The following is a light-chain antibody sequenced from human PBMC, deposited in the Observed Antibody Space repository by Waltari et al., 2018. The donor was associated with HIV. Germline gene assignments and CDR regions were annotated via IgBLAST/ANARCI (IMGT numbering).Light chain of an antibody. CDR2: WAS. J-gene: IGKJ1*01. V-gene: IGKV4-1*01. CDR1: QSILYTSNNRNY. CDR3: QQYYITPWT. Sequence: DIVMAQSPDSLAVSLGERATINCKSSQSILYTSNNRNYLAWYQQKPGQPPKLLIYWASSRESGVPDRFSGSGSGTEFTLTITSLQAEDVAVYYCQQYYITPWTFGQGTKVEIK.